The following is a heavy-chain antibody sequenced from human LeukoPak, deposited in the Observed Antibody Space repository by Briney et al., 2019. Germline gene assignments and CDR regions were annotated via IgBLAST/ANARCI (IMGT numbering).Heavy chain of an antibody. CDR1: GYTFTGYY. CDR2: INPNSGGT. CDR3: ARDRAVAGIRRSESKIFDY. D-gene: IGHD6-19*01. Sequence: ASVKVSCKTSGYTFTGYYMHWVRQAPGQGLEWMGWINPNSGGTNYAQKFQGRVTMTRDTSISTAYMELSRLRSDDTAVYYCARDRAVAGIRRSESKIFDYWGQGTLVTVSS. V-gene: IGHV1-2*02. J-gene: IGHJ4*02.